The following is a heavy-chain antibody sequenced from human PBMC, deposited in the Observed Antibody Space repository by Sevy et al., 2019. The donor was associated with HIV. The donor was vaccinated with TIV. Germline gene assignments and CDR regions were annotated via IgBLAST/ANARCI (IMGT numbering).Heavy chain of an antibody. Sequence: SETLSLTCTVSGGSITSLYWNWIWQPPGKGLEWSANIYYNGHINYNPSLKSRVTLSLDTSKNQFSLRLSSVTAADTAMYYCAGENAWGRGYSWGQGTLVTVSS. D-gene: IGHD1-26*01. CDR2: IYYNGHI. J-gene: IGHJ4*02. CDR1: GGSITSLY. CDR3: AGENAWGRGYS. V-gene: IGHV4-59*11.